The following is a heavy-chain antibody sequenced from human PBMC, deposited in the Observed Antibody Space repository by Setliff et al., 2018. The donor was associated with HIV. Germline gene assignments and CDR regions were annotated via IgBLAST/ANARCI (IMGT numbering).Heavy chain of an antibody. CDR3: AKDSRRGDAYNVGVFDF. CDR1: GYTFTSYG. J-gene: IGHJ3*01. Sequence: GASVKVSCKASGYTFTSYGISWVRQAPGQGLEWMGWISAYNGNTNYAQKLQGRVTMTTDTSTSTAYMELSSLRPEDTAVYYCAKDSRRGDAYNVGVFDFWGQGTMVTVSS. CDR2: ISAYNGNT. D-gene: IGHD3-10*01. V-gene: IGHV1-18*01.